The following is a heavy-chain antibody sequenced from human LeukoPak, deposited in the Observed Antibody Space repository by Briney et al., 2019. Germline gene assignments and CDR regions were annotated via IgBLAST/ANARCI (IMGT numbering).Heavy chain of an antibody. D-gene: IGHD3-3*01. CDR2: INWNGGST. V-gene: IGHV3-20*04. CDR1: GFTFDDYG. CDR3: ARGLRFLEWLSGFDY. J-gene: IGHJ4*02. Sequence: PGGSLRLSCAASGFTFDDYGMSWVRQAPGKGLEWVSGINWNGGSTGYADSVKGRFTISRDNAKNSLYLQMNSLRAEDTALYYCARGLRFLEWLSGFDYWGQETLVTVSS.